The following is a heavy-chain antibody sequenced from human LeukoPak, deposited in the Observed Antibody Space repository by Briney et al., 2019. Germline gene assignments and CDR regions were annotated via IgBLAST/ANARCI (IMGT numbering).Heavy chain of an antibody. CDR2: FDPEDGET. Sequence: GASVKVSRKVSGYTLTELSMHWVRQAPGKGLEWMGGFDPEDGETIYAQKFQGRVTMTEDTSTDTAYMELSSLRSEDTAVYYCATDEGLLKAFDIWGQGTMVTVSS. J-gene: IGHJ3*02. CDR1: GYTLTELS. V-gene: IGHV1-24*01. CDR3: ATDEGLLKAFDI. D-gene: IGHD3-22*01.